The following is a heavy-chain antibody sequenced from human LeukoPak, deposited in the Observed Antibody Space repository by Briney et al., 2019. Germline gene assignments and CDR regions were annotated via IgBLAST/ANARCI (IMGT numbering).Heavy chain of an antibody. J-gene: IGHJ6*02. CDR2: IYPGDSDT. V-gene: IGHV5-51*01. Sequence: GESLKISCKGSGYSFTSYWIGWVRQMPGKGLEWMGIIYPGDSDTRYSPSFQGQVTISADKSISTAYLQWSSLKASDTAMYYCARSPYSGSYYYYYGMDVWGQGTTVTVSS. CDR3: ARSPYSGSYYYYYGMDV. CDR1: GYSFTSYW. D-gene: IGHD1-26*01.